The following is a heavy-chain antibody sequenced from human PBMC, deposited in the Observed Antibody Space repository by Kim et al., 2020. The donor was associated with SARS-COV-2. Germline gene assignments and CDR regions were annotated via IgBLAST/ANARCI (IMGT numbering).Heavy chain of an antibody. J-gene: IGHJ6*02. CDR1: RFTFPTYH. CDR3: ARFDGNGLDV. D-gene: IGHD3-9*01. Sequence: GGSLRLSCAASRFTFPTYHMNWVRQAPGKGLEWVSSISFSGTYIYYADSVRGRFTISRDNAKDSLSLQMNSLRAEDTGVYYCARFDGNGLDVWGPGTTVT. V-gene: IGHV3-21*01. CDR2: ISFSGTYI.